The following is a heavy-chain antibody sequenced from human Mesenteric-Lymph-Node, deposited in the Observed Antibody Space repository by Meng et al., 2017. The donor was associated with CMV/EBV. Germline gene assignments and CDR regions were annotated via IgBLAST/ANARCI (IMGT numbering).Heavy chain of an antibody. J-gene: IGHJ4*02. V-gene: IGHV2-5*02. CDR3: AHRGLPSYVLDY. Sequence: CPFSGFSLSTNGVGVGWIRQPPGKALEWLALVFWDDDKRYSPSLKSRLTITKDTPKNQVVLTMTNMDPVDTATYFCAHRGLPSYVLDYWGLGTLVTVSS. D-gene: IGHD3-10*02. CDR2: VFWDDDK. CDR1: GFSLSTNGVG.